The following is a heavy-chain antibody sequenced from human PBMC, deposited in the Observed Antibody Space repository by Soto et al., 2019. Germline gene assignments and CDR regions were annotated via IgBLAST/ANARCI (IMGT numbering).Heavy chain of an antibody. CDR3: AIWYYYDSGGYFDY. V-gene: IGHV5-51*01. Sequence: PGESLKISCKGSGYSFTRYWIGWVRQMPGKGLEWTGIIYPGDSDTRYSPSFQGQVTVSADKSISTAYLQWSSLKASDTAMYYCAIWYYYDSGGYFDYWGQGTLVTVSS. CDR2: IYPGDSDT. CDR1: GYSFTRYW. J-gene: IGHJ4*02. D-gene: IGHD3-22*01.